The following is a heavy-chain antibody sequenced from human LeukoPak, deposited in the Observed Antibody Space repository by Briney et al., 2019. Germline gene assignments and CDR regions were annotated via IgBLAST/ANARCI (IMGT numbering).Heavy chain of an antibody. Sequence: PGGSLRLSCAASGFIFSDYGMHWVRQGPGKGLEWGAFIRYDDSNRYYADSVRGRFTISRDNSKSTLYVQINNLRTEDTAVYYCAKDGNFRVPGEDWGQGTLVTVSS. J-gene: IGHJ4*02. CDR2: IRYDDSNR. D-gene: IGHD3-10*01. CDR3: AKDGNFRVPGED. CDR1: GFIFSDYG. V-gene: IGHV3-30*02.